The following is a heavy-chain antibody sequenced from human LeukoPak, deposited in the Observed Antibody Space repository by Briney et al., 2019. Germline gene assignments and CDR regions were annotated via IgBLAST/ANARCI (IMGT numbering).Heavy chain of an antibody. J-gene: IGHJ4*02. CDR1: GFTFSSYA. CDR2: ITDSGIGT. D-gene: IGHD4-23*01. CDR3: AKDYGGYLFDY. Sequence: PGGSLRLSCAASGFTFSSYAMSWVRQAPGKGLEWVSAITDSGIGTHYADSVMGRFTISRDNSKNTLYLQMNSLRAEDTAVYYCAKDYGGYLFDYWGQGTPVTVSS. V-gene: IGHV3-23*01.